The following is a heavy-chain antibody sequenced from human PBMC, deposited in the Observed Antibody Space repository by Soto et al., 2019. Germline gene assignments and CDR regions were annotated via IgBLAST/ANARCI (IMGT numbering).Heavy chain of an antibody. CDR1: GFTFSSYS. Sequence: HPGGSLRLSCAASGFTFSSYSMNWVRQAPGKGLEWVSYISSSSTIYYADSVKGRFTISRDNAKNSLYLQMNSLRDEDTAVYYCARGKGMDVWGQGTTVTVSS. CDR2: ISSSSTI. V-gene: IGHV3-48*02. CDR3: ARGKGMDV. J-gene: IGHJ6*02.